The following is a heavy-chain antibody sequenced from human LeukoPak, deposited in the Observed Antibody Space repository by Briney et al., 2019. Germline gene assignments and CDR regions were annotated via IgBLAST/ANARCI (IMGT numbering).Heavy chain of an antibody. Sequence: GGSLRLSCAASGFTFSSYSMNWVRQAPGRGLEWVSSISSSSSYIYYADSVKGRFTISRDSGQNSLYLQMNSLRAEDTAVYYCARREPQGCSGTSCFAGPVGHWGQGTLVTVSS. CDR2: ISSSSSYI. CDR3: ARREPQGCSGTSCFAGPVGH. J-gene: IGHJ4*02. D-gene: IGHD2-2*01. CDR1: GFTFSSYS. V-gene: IGHV3-21*06.